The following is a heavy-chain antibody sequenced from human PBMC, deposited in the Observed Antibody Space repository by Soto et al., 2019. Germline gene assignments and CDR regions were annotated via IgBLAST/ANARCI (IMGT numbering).Heavy chain of an antibody. J-gene: IGHJ4*02. CDR2: ISYDGSNK. D-gene: IGHD4-17*01. CDR3: AKKRTNYGVEY. CDR1: GFTFSSYG. Sequence: GGSLRLSCAASGFTFSSYGMHWVRQAPGKGLEWVAVISYDGSNKYYADSVKGRFTISRDNSKNTLYLQMNSLRAEDTAVYYCAKKRTNYGVEYWGQGTLVTVSS. V-gene: IGHV3-30*18.